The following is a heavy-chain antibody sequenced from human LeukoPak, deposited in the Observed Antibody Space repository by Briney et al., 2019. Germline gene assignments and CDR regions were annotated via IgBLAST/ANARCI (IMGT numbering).Heavy chain of an antibody. CDR2: IHYSGST. CDR3: ARRYYYDSSGYSAFDY. V-gene: IGHV4-59*12. D-gene: IGHD3-22*01. Sequence: PSETLSLTCTVSGGSISSYYWSWIRQPPGKGLEWIGYIHYSGSTNYNPSLKSRVTISVDKSKNQFSLKLSSVTAADTAVYYCARRYYYDSSGYSAFDYWGQGTLVTVSS. J-gene: IGHJ4*02. CDR1: GGSISSYY.